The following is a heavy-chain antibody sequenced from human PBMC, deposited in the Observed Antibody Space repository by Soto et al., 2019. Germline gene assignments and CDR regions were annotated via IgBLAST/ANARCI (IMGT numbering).Heavy chain of an antibody. CDR1: GGSISSYY. Sequence: PSETLSLTCSVSGGSISSYYWSWIRQPPGQGLEWIGYVHYSGRTSFNPSLKSRPTMSVDMSKNQFSLKLSSVTEADTAVYYCARGLVADGYYFDSWRQGALVTAPQ. J-gene: IGHJ4*02. CDR3: ARGLVADGYYFDS. D-gene: IGHD2-2*01. CDR2: VHYSGRT. V-gene: IGHV4-59*01.